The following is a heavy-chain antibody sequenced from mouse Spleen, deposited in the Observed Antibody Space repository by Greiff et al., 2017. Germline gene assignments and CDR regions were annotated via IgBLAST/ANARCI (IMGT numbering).Heavy chain of an antibody. J-gene: IGHJ4*01. CDR3: ARSRAAGAMDY. D-gene: IGHD6-1*01. CDR1: GFNIKDDY. V-gene: IGHV14-4*01. Sequence: VQLQQSGAELVRPGASVKLSCTASGFNIKDDYMHWVKQRPEQGLEWIGWIDPENGDTEYASKFQGKATITADTSSNTAYLQISSLTSEDTAVYYCARSRAAGAMDYWGQGTSGTVSS. CDR2: IDPENGDT.